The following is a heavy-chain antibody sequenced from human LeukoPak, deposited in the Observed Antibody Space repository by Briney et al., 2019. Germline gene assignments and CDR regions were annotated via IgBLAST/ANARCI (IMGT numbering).Heavy chain of an antibody. V-gene: IGHV3-48*01. CDR3: ARTNERELDY. J-gene: IGHJ4*02. CDR2: ISIFSSTI. Sequence: GGSLRLSCAASGFTFSSYHMNWVRQAPGKGLEWVSYISIFSSTIYYADSVKGRFTISRDDANSLVYLQMNSLRAEDTAVYYCARTNERELDYWGQGTLVTPSS. D-gene: IGHD1-26*01. CDR1: GFTFSSYH.